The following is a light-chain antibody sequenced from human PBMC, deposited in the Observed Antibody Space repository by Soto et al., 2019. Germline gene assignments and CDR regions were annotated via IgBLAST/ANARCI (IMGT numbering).Light chain of an antibody. CDR1: QNVNFN. CDR3: HQYNSWPRGT. J-gene: IGKJ3*01. CDR2: GAS. Sequence: EIVMTQSPATLSVSPGERATLSCRASQNVNFNVAWYQQKVGQAPRLLISGASTRASGVPSRFSGSGSGTEFTLTISGLQSEDFAIYYCHQYNSWPRGTFGPGTKVEIK. V-gene: IGKV3-15*01.